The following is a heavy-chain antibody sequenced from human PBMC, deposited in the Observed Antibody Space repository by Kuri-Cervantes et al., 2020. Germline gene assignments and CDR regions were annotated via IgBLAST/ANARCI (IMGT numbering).Heavy chain of an antibody. CDR1: EGTFSSYA. V-gene: IGHV1-69*13. CDR2: IIPIFGTA. D-gene: IGHD2-2*01. CDR3: ARPSYCSSTSCLPGAFDI. Sequence: SVKVSCKASEGTFSSYAISWVRQAPGQGLEWMGGIIPIFGTANYAQKFQGRVTITADESTSTAYMELSSLRSEDTAVYYCARPSYCSSTSCLPGAFDIWGQGTMVTVSS. J-gene: IGHJ3*02.